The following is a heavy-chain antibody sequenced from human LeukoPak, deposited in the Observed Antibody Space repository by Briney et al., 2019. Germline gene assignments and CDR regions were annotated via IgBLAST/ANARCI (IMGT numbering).Heavy chain of an antibody. CDR3: ARSSYYYGADAFDI. CDR2: VYYSGST. V-gene: IGHV4-59*01. D-gene: IGHD3-10*01. CDR1: GGSINSYY. J-gene: IGHJ3*02. Sequence: PSETLSLTCTVSGGSINSYYWSWIRQPPGKGLEWIGYVYYSGSTNYNPSLKSRVTISPDTSKNQFSLKLNSVTAAGTAVYYCARSSYYYGADAFDIWGQGTMVTVSS.